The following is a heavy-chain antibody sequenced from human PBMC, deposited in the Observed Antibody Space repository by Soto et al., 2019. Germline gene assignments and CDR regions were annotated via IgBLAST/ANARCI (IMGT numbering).Heavy chain of an antibody. D-gene: IGHD6-6*01. J-gene: IGHJ4*01. Sequence: QVQLVQSGAEVKKPGASVKVSCKASGYTFTNYGINWVRQAPGQGLEWLGWVSAYHGERRYAQRVQARVIMTTDTSTTTADMELRSLRSDATAVYYCSRGTSIPASGDYWGQGTLVTVSS. CDR3: SRGTSIPASGDY. V-gene: IGHV1-18*01. CDR1: GYTFTNYG. CDR2: VSAYHGER.